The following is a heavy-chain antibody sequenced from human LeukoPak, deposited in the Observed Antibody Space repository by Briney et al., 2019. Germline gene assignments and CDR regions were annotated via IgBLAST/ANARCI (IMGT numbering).Heavy chain of an antibody. V-gene: IGHV3-23*01. Sequence: PGGSLRLSCAASGFTFSSYAMSWVRQAPGKGLEWVSAISGSGGSTYYADSVKGRFTISRDNSKNTLYLQMNSLRAEDTAVYYCAKWSSRGDSSGYYYADYWGQGILVTVSS. CDR3: AKWSSRGDSSGYYYADY. D-gene: IGHD3-22*01. CDR1: GFTFSSYA. J-gene: IGHJ4*02. CDR2: ISGSGGST.